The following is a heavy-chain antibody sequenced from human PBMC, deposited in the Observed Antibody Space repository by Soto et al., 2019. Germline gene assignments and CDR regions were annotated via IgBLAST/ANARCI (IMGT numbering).Heavy chain of an antibody. V-gene: IGHV3-53*01. CDR2: FCSDGTT. Sequence: GGSLRLSCAASGEFTVSTFFMGWVRQAPGKGLEWVSTFCSDGTTYYADPVTGRFTISRDNSKSTLYLQMNNLEVEDTAVYYCVMDTHSPARFDHWGQGP. J-gene: IGHJ4*02. CDR3: VMDTHSPARFDH. CDR1: GEFTVSTFF. D-gene: IGHD5-18*01.